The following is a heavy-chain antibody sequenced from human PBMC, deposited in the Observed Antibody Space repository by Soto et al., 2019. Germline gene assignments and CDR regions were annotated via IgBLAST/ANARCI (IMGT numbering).Heavy chain of an antibody. CDR1: GFTFSRYA. D-gene: IGHD2-2*01. V-gene: IGHV3-30-3*01. CDR2: ISFDGGDK. Sequence: GGSLRLSCAASGFTFSRYAMHWVRQAPGKGLEWVSLISFDGGDKLYAASVKGRFTISRDNSENTLYLQMHSLRAEDTALYYCARKCSSTSCHQNYYSYGMEVWGQGTSVTVSS. J-gene: IGHJ6*02. CDR3: ARKCSSTSCHQNYYSYGMEV.